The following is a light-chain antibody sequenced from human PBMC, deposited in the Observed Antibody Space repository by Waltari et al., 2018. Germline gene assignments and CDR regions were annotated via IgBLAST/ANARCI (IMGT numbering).Light chain of an antibody. CDR1: QSVLYSSNNKNY. V-gene: IGKV4-1*01. Sequence: DIVMTQSPDSLAVSLGERATINRKSSQSVLYSSNNKNYLAWYQQNPGQPPKLLIYWASTRESGVPDRFSGSGSGTDFTLTISSLQAEDVAVYYCQQYYSTPFTFGPGTKVDIK. J-gene: IGKJ3*01. CDR2: WAS. CDR3: QQYYSTPFT.